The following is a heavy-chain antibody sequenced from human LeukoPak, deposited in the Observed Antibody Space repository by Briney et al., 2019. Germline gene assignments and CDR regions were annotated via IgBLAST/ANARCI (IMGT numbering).Heavy chain of an antibody. Sequence: ASVKVSCKASGYTFTSYYMHWVRQAPGQELEWMGIINPSGGSTSYAQKFQGRVTMTRDTSTSTVYMELSSLRSEDTAVYYCARDSHLALVDGDYAGSGSFDPWGQGTLVTVSS. CDR3: ARDSHLALVDGDYAGSGSFDP. V-gene: IGHV1-46*01. J-gene: IGHJ5*02. CDR2: INPSGGST. D-gene: IGHD4-17*01. CDR1: GYTFTSYY.